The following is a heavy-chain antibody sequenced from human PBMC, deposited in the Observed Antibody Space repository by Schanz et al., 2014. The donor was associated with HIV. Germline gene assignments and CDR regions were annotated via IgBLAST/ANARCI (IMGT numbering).Heavy chain of an antibody. D-gene: IGHD6-6*01. CDR1: GFSFSTND. V-gene: IGHV3-30*18. Sequence: QVQLVESGGGVVQPGRSLRLSCAGSGFSFSTNDMHWVRQVPGKGLEWVAVISHNGNNDYYAESVKGRFTISRDNSKNTLYLQMNSLRADDTAVYYCAKGWRGYSISSLVDYWGQGSLVTVSS. J-gene: IGHJ4*02. CDR3: AKGWRGYSISSLVDY. CDR2: ISHNGNND.